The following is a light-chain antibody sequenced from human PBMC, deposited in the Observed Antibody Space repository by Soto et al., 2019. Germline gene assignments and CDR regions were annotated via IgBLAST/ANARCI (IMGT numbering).Light chain of an antibody. CDR2: EVN. CDR1: SSDVGGCNC. V-gene: IGLV2-8*01. CDR3: SSFASSNTWV. Sequence: QSALTQPASVSGSPGQSITISCTGTSSDVGGCNCVSWYQQHPGKAPKLMIYEVNNRPSGVPDRFSGSKSANTASLTVSGLQAEDEADYYCSSFASSNTWVFGGGTKVTVL. J-gene: IGLJ3*02.